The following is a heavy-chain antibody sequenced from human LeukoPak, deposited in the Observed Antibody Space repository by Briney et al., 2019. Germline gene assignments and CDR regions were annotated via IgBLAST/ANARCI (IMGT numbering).Heavy chain of an antibody. CDR2: ISVHHGTT. Sequence: ASVRVSCKTSGYTFSKFVITWVRQAPGQGLESMGWISVHHGTTHYVEKFHDRLTLTTDTSTRTAYMELKSLTSDDTAVYYCARDLESDEGDYGDVLPGYWGQGTLVAVS. CDR3: ARDLESDEGDYGDVLPGY. V-gene: IGHV1-18*01. D-gene: IGHD4-17*01. J-gene: IGHJ4*02. CDR1: GYTFSKFV.